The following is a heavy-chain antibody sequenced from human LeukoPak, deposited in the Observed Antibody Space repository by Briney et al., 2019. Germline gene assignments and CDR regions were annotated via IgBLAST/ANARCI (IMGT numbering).Heavy chain of an antibody. CDR3: ARYLVGATGYFDY. J-gene: IGHJ4*02. CDR2: IIPILGIA. D-gene: IGHD1-26*01. V-gene: IGHV1-69*04. CDR1: GGTFSSYA. Sequence: SVKVSCKASGGTFSSYAISWVRQAPGHGLEWMGRIIPILGIANYAQKFQGRVTITADKSTSTAYMELSSLRSEDTAVYYCARYLVGATGYFDYWGQGTLVTVSS.